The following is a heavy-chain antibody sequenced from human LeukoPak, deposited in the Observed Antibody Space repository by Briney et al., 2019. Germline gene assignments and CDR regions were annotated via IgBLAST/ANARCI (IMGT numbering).Heavy chain of an antibody. Sequence: PSETLSLTCTVSGGSISSSSYYWGWIRQPPGKGLEWIGSIYYSGGTYYNPSLKSRVTISVDTSKNQFSLKLSSVTAADTAVYYCARGRFPFDYWGQGTLVTVSS. CDR1: GGSISSSSYY. CDR3: ARGRFPFDY. V-gene: IGHV4-39*07. J-gene: IGHJ4*02. D-gene: IGHD3-3*01. CDR2: IYYSGGT.